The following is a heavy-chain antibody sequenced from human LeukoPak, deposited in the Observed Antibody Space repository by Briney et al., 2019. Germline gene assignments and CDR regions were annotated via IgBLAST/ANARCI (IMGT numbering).Heavy chain of an antibody. V-gene: IGHV3-53*01. J-gene: IGHJ4*02. D-gene: IGHD3-22*01. Sequence: GRSLRLSCAASRFTVSRNYMTWVRQAPGKGLEWVSVIYSGGSTYYADSVKGRFTISRDNSKNTLYLQMNSLRAEDTAVYYCAGAIVGKWAIDYWGQGTLVTVSS. CDR2: IYSGGST. CDR3: AGAIVGKWAIDY. CDR1: RFTVSRNY.